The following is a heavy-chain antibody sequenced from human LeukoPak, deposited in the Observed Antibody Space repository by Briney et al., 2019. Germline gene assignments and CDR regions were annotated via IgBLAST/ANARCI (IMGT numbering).Heavy chain of an antibody. CDR3: ARITGNYYEIDY. J-gene: IGHJ4*02. CDR2: IWYDGSKE. CDR1: GFTFRSHG. V-gene: IGHV3-33*01. Sequence: GGSLRLSCAASGFTFRSHGMHWVRQAPGKGLEWAAVIWYDGSKEYYADSVEGRFTVSRDNSKNTLYLQMNSLRADDTAVYYCARITGNYYEIDYWGQGTLVTVSS. D-gene: IGHD3-22*01.